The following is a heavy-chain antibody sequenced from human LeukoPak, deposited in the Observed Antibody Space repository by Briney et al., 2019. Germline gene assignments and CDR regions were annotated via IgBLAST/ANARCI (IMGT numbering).Heavy chain of an antibody. CDR2: IKQDGSEK. CDR1: GFTFSSYW. V-gene: IGHV3-7*01. CDR3: AREYSSGWLGWFDP. Sequence: PGGSLRLSRAASGFTFSSYWMSWVRQAPGKGLEWVANIKQDGSEKYYVDSVKGRFTISRDNAKNSLYLQMNSLRAEDTAVYYCAREYSSGWLGWFDPWGQGTLVTVSS. D-gene: IGHD6-19*01. J-gene: IGHJ5*02.